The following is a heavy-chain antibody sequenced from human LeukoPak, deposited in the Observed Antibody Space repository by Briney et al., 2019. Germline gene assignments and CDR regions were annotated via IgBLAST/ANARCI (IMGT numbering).Heavy chain of an antibody. D-gene: IGHD1-26*01. CDR3: ARVSSRIVGATTSSHY. V-gene: IGHV3-7*03. J-gene: IGHJ4*02. CDR1: GLTFSSYW. CDR2: IKEDGGEK. Sequence: QPGGSLRLSCAASGLTFSSYWMTWVRQAPGKGLEWVANIKEDGGEKYYVDSVKGRFTISRDNAKNSLYLQMNSLRAEDTAVYYCARVSSRIVGATTSSHYWGQGTLVTVSS.